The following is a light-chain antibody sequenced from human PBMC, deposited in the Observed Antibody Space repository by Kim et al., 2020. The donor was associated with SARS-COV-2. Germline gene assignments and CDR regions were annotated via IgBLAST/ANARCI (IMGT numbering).Light chain of an antibody. CDR3: QVWDSSVVV. CDR2: RDS. CDR1: NIGSKN. J-gene: IGLJ2*01. V-gene: IGLV3-9*01. Sequence: SYELTQPLSVSVALGQTARITCGGNNIGSKNVHWYQQKPGQAPVLVIYRDSNRPSGIPERFSGSNSGNTATLTISRAQAGDAADYYCQVWDSSVVVFGGGTQLTVL.